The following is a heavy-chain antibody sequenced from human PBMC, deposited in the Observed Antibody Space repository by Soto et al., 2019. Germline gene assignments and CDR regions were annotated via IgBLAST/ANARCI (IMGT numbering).Heavy chain of an antibody. CDR1: GFRFDDFA. J-gene: IGHJ4*02. D-gene: IGHD2-21*01. CDR3: VRGRGPMNRGYFFS. Sequence: VQMVESGGGLVKPGMSLRLSCAASGFRFDDFAMHWVRQGQGKGLEWVSGISWNSGDKDYGDSVKGRFVISRDNDKNSRDLQMNSLRPEDTAVYYCVRGRGPMNRGYFFSWGRGTLVIVS. V-gene: IGHV3-9*01. CDR2: ISWNSGDK.